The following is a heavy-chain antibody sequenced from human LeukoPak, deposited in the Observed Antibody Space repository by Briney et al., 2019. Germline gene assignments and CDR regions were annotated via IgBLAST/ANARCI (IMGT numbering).Heavy chain of an antibody. V-gene: IGHV3-74*01. D-gene: IGHD6-13*01. CDR1: GFTFSSFW. J-gene: IGHJ6*02. CDR3: ARGAGSQYYHYYGMDV. Sequence: GGSLRLSCAASGFTFSSFWMHWVRQAPGKGLVWVSRIKSDGSSTIYADSVKGRFTIARDNAKNSLYLQMNSLRAEDTAVYYCARGAGSQYYHYYGMDVWGQGTTVTVSS. CDR2: IKSDGSST.